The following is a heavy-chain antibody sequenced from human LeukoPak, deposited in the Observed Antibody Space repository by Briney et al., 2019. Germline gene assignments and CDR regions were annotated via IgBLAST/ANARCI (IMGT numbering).Heavy chain of an antibody. CDR3: ARWATNHYGSGSYYSPPTSV. D-gene: IGHD3-10*01. V-gene: IGHV4-4*02. CDR2: IYHSGCT. J-gene: IGHJ4*02. Sequence: SETLSLTCEVSGGSISSSNWWSWVRQPPGRGLECIGEIYHSGCTNYNPSLKSRVTISVDKSKNQFSLKLSPVTAADTAVYYCARWATNHYGSGSYYSPPTSVWGQGTLVTVSS. CDR1: GGSISSSNW.